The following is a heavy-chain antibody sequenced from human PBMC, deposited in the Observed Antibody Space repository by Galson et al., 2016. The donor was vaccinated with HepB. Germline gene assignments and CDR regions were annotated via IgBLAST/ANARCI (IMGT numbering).Heavy chain of an antibody. Sequence: TLSLTCPVSGASVSRSNYNWGWIRQPPGKGLEWIGRISYSGSTLYNPSLKSRVTVSVDTSKNQFSLHLTSLIAADTAVYYCAKLPGNGATVFQYWGQGTLVTVSS. CDR1: GASVSRSNYN. D-gene: IGHD4/OR15-4a*01. V-gene: IGHV4-39*01. CDR3: AKLPGNGATVFQY. CDR2: ISYSGST. J-gene: IGHJ4*02.